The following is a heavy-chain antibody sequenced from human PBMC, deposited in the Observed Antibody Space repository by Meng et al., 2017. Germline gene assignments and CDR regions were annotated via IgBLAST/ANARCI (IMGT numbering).Heavy chain of an antibody. CDR1: WFSLSTSGVG. D-gene: IGHD3-10*01. CDR3: AHRRDYYGSGNHFDY. V-gene: IGHV2-5*02. Sequence: TLTEFGPSLVEPTLTLTLACPFSWFSLSTSGVGVGWIRQPPGKALEWLALIYWDDDKRYSPSLKSRLTITKDTSKNQVVLTMTNMDPVDTAKYYCAHRRDYYGSGNHFDYWGQGTLVTVSS. CDR2: IYWDDDK. J-gene: IGHJ4*02.